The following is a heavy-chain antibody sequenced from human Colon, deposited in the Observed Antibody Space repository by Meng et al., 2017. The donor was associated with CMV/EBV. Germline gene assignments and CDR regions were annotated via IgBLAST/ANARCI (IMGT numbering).Heavy chain of an antibody. CDR2: IYTSGST. CDR1: GAYISSGNDY. V-gene: IGHV4-61*02. D-gene: IGHD4-23*01. J-gene: IGHJ4*02. CDR3: TRRFGNEYYFDS. Sequence: VSGAYISSGNDYWSWIRQPAGKGLEWIGRIYTSGSTSYNPSLKSEVTISMDTSKNQLSLNLRSVTAADTAVYYCTRRFGNEYYFDSWGQGTLVTVSS.